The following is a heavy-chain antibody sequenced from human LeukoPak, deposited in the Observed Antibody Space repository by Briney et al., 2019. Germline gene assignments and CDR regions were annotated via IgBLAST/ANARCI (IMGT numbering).Heavy chain of an antibody. J-gene: IGHJ6*02. D-gene: IGHD1-1*01. Sequence: PSETLSLTCTVSGGSISSYYWSWIRQPPGKGLERIGYIYYSGSTNYNPSLKSRVTISVDTSKNQFSLKLSSVTAADTAVYYCARDQNGGMDVWGQGTTVTVSS. CDR2: IYYSGST. CDR3: ARDQNGGMDV. CDR1: GGSISSYY. V-gene: IGHV4-59*01.